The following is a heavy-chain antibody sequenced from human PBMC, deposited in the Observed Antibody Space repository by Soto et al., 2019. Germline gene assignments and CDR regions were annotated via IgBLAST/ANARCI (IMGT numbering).Heavy chain of an antibody. J-gene: IGHJ6*02. CDR1: GGTFSSYA. CDR2: IIPIFGTA. Sequence: GASVKVSCKASGGTFSSYALSWVRQAPGQGLEWMGGIIPIFGTANYAQKFQGRVTITADKSTSTVYLDLSSLRSEDTAVYYCARISYYDSSGSYYGMDVWGQGTTDIVSS. D-gene: IGHD3-22*01. CDR3: ARISYYDSSGSYYGMDV. V-gene: IGHV1-69*06.